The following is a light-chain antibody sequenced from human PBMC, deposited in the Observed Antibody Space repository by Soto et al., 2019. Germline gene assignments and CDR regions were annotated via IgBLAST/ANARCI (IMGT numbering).Light chain of an antibody. CDR3: TESYRSPFT. CDR1: QSVSTF. CDR2: TAF. J-gene: IGKJ3*01. Sequence: DIQMTQSPSSLSASIGDRVIITCRTSQSVSTFLNWYRHKPGEAPRLLIYTAFTLHGGVPSRVIGVVSGKEFPLTMSNFQPEEFATFCFTESYRSPFTIGPGIRVDVK. V-gene: IGKV1-39*01.